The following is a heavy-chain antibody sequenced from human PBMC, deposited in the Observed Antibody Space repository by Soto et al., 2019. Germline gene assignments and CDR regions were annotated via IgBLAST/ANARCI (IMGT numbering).Heavy chain of an antibody. CDR1: GFTFSSYA. V-gene: IGHV3-23*01. CDR3: AKDKGYYGSGSSLYYFDY. D-gene: IGHD3-10*01. Sequence: GGSLRLSCAASGFTFSSYAMSWVRQAPGKGLEWVSAISGSGGSTYYADSVKGRFTISRDNSKNTLYLQMNSLRAEDTAVYYCAKDKGYYGSGSSLYYFDYWGQGTLVTVSS. J-gene: IGHJ4*02. CDR2: ISGSGGST.